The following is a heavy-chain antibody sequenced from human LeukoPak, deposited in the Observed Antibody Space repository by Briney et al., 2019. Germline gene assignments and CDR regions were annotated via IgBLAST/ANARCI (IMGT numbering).Heavy chain of an antibody. CDR1: GGSFSGYY. CDR3: ARGLHTRYGSGSYYRPTRYYFDY. D-gene: IGHD3-10*01. Sequence: SETLSLTCAVYGGSFSGYYWSWIRQPPGKGLEWIGEINHSGSTNYNPSLKSRVTIPVDTSKNQFSLKLSSVTAADTAVYYCARGLHTRYGSGSYYRPTRYYFDYWGQGTLVTVSS. J-gene: IGHJ4*02. CDR2: INHSGST. V-gene: IGHV4-34*01.